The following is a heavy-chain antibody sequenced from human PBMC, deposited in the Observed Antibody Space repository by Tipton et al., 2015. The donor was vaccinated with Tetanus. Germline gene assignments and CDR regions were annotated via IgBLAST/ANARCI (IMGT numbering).Heavy chain of an antibody. D-gene: IGHD3-10*01. CDR3: ARDYYYGSVPALDP. CDR2: TYYRSKWYN. Sequence: QVQLVQSGAEVKPSQTLSLTCAISGDSVSSNSAAWNWIRQSPSRGLEWLGRTYYRSKWYNDYAVSVKSRITINPDTSKNQFSLQPNSVTPEDTAVYYCARDYYYGSVPALDPWGQGTLVTVSS. J-gene: IGHJ5*02. CDR1: GDSVSSNSAA. V-gene: IGHV6-1*01.